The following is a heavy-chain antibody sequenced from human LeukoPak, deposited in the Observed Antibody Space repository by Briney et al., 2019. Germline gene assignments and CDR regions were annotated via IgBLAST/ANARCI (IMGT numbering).Heavy chain of an antibody. CDR3: ARDLAYSRLDY. CDR2: ISYDGSNK. V-gene: IGHV3-30*03. J-gene: IGHJ4*02. D-gene: IGHD5-18*01. CDR1: GFTFSSYG. Sequence: PGGSLRLSCAASGFTFSSYGMHWVRQAPGKGLEWVAVISYDGSNKYYADSVKGRFTISRDNAENSLYLQMNSLRVEDTAFYYCARDLAYSRLDYWGQGMLVTVSS.